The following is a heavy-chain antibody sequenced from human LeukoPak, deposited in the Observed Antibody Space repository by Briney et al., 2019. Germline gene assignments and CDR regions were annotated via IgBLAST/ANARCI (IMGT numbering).Heavy chain of an antibody. D-gene: IGHD3-16*01. CDR1: GYTFTGYY. CDR2: INPNSGGT. Sequence: GASVKVSCKTSGYTFTGYYMHWLRQAPGQGLEWMGRINPNSGGTYRGRVTMTRDTSISTSYMELTSLISDDTAVYYCAGGVLHGGGNWFDPWGQGTLVTVSS. V-gene: IGHV1-2*06. CDR3: AGGVLHGGGNWFDP. J-gene: IGHJ5*02.